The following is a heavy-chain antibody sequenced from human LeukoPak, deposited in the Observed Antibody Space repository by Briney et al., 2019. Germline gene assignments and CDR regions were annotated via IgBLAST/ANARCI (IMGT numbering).Heavy chain of an antibody. J-gene: IGHJ3*02. CDR2: IRYDGSNK. Sequence: GGSLRLSCAASGFTFSSYGMHWVRQAPGKGLEWVAFIRYDGSNKYYADSVKGRFTISRDNSKNTLYLQMNSLRAEDTAVYYCARAVEWELNRFDIWGQGTMVTVSS. V-gene: IGHV3-30*02. CDR3: ARAVEWELNRFDI. D-gene: IGHD1-26*01. CDR1: GFTFSSYG.